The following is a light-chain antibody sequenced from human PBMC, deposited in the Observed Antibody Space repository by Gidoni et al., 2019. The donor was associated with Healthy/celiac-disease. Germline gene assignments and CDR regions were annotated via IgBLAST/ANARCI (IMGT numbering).Light chain of an antibody. V-gene: IGLV7-46*01. CDR2: DTS. Sequence: HAVVTQEPSLTVSPSGTVTLTCGSSTGAVTSGHYPYWFQQKPGQAPRTLIYDTSNKHSWTPARFSGSLLGGKAALTPSGAQPEDEAEYYCLLSYSGASYVFGTGTKVTVL. CDR3: LLSYSGASYV. J-gene: IGLJ1*01. CDR1: TGAVTSGHY.